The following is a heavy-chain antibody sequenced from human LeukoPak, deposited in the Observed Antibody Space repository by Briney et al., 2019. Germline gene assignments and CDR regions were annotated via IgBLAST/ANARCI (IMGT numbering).Heavy chain of an antibody. J-gene: IGHJ5*02. CDR3: AKDLMRDRWFGES. CDR1: GFTFTNYG. CDR2: MRYEGNDK. V-gene: IGHV3-30*02. Sequence: GGSLRLSCAASGFTFTNYGLHWVRQAPGKGLEWAAFMRYEGNDKFYADSVKGRFTISRDNSKNTLYLEMKSLRAEDTAIYYCAKDLMRDRWFGESWGQGTLVTVSS. D-gene: IGHD3-10*01.